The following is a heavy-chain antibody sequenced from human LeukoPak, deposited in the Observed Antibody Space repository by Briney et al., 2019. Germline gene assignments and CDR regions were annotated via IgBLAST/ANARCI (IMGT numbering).Heavy chain of an antibody. Sequence: ASVKVSCKASGYTFTSYYMHWVRQAPGQGLEWMGIINPSGGSTSYAQKFQGRVTMTRDTSISTAYMELSRLRSDDTAVYYCARNDDLFDYWGQGTLVTVSS. CDR2: INPSGGST. CDR3: ARNDDLFDY. J-gene: IGHJ4*02. CDR1: GYTFTSYY. D-gene: IGHD3-16*01. V-gene: IGHV1-46*01.